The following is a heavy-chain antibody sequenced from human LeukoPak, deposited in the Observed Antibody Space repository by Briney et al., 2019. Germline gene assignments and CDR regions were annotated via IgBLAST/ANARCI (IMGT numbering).Heavy chain of an antibody. Sequence: GASVKVSCKASGYTFTGYYMHWVRQAPGQGLEWMGWISAYNGNTNYAQKLQGRVTMTTDTSTSTAYMELRSLRSDDTAVYYCASHLPLSGAFDIWGQGTMVTVSS. CDR3: ASHLPLSGAFDI. CDR2: ISAYNGNT. CDR1: GYTFTGYY. D-gene: IGHD2/OR15-2a*01. V-gene: IGHV1-18*04. J-gene: IGHJ3*02.